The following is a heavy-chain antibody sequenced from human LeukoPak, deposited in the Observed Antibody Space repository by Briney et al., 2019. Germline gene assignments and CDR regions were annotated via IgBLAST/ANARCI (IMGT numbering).Heavy chain of an antibody. CDR2: INAGNGNT. V-gene: IGHV1-3*01. CDR3: ARDGLSGWYDY. D-gene: IGHD6-19*01. Sequence: APVRVSCKASGYTFTSYAMHWVRQAPGQRLEWMGWINAGNGNTKYSQKFQGRVTITRDTSASTAYMELSSLRSEDTAVYYCARDGLSGWYDYWGQGTLVTVSS. J-gene: IGHJ4*02. CDR1: GYTFTSYA.